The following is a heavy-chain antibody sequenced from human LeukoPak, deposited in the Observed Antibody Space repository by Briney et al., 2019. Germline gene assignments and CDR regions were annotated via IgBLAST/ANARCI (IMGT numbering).Heavy chain of an antibody. CDR3: ARDEYNSAYRPFDS. V-gene: IGHV3-49*04. Sequence: GGSLRLSCVASRFAFSQAWMSWVRQAPGKGLEWVGFIRSKTYGGTTEYAASVKGRFTISRDDSKSIAYLQMNSLKTEDTAVYYCARDEYNSAYRPFDSWGQGTLVTVSS. J-gene: IGHJ4*02. CDR1: RFAFSQAW. CDR2: IRSKTYGGTT. D-gene: IGHD1-1*01.